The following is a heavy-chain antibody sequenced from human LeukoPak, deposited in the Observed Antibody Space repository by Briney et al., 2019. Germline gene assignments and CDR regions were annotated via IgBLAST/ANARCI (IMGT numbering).Heavy chain of an antibody. CDR2: ISTSSSTK. V-gene: IGHV3-48*01. CDR3: ARDPQNYYDAADSFDI. J-gene: IGHJ3*02. D-gene: IGHD3-22*01. CDR1: GFTFSSYS. Sequence: GGSLRLSCAASGFTFSSYSMNWVRQAPGKGLEWISYISTSSSTKYYADSVKGRFTISRDNAQKSLYLQMNSLRAEDTATYYCARDPQNYYDAADSFDIWGRGTMVTVPS.